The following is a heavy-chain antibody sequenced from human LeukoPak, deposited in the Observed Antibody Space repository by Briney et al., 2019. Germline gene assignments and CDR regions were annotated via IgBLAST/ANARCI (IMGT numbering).Heavy chain of an antibody. V-gene: IGHV3-23*01. D-gene: IGHD1-26*01. CDR3: ANRISGSSS. CDR2: ISSGGGNT. Sequence: PGGSLRLSCAASGFTFSNYDMSWVRQAPGKGLEWVSAISSGGGNTDYADSVKGRFIISRDNSKNTVFLQMNSLRAEDTGVYYCANRISGSSSWGQGTLVTVSS. J-gene: IGHJ5*02. CDR1: GFTFSNYD.